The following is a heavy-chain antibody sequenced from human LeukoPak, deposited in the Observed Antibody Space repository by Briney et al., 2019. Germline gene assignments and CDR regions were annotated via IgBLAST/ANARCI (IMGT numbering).Heavy chain of an antibody. CDR2: IIPIFGTA. Sequence: ASVKVSCKASGGTFSSYAISWVRQAPGQGLEWMGGIIPIFGTANYAQKFQGRVTMTTDTSTSTAYMELRSLRSDDTAVYYCARADIVVVPAGSDYWGQGTLVTVSS. V-gene: IGHV1-69*05. J-gene: IGHJ4*02. D-gene: IGHD2-2*01. CDR1: GGTFSSYA. CDR3: ARADIVVVPAGSDY.